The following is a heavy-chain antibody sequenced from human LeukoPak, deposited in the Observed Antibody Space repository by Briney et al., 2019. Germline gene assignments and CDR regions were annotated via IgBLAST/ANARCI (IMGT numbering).Heavy chain of an antibody. CDR3: APGVVAAASFDY. V-gene: IGHV1-2*06. D-gene: IGHD2-15*01. J-gene: IGHJ4*02. CDR1: GYTFTGYY. Sequence: ASVKVSCKASGYTFTGYYMHWVRQAPGQGLEWMGRINPNSGGTNYARKFQGRVTMTRDTSISTAYMELSRLRSDDTAVYYCAPGVVAAASFDYWGQGTLVTVSS. CDR2: INPNSGGT.